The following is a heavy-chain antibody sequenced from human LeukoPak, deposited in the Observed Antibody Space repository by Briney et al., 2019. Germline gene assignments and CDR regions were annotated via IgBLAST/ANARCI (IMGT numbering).Heavy chain of an antibody. CDR1: GYTFTGYY. Sequence: ASVKVSCKASGYTFTGYYMHWVRQAPGQGLEWMGWINPNSGGTNYAQKFQGRGTMTRDTSISTAYMELSRLRSDDTAVYYCARDPLPSAYSSSWFSIDYWGQGTLVTVSS. J-gene: IGHJ4*02. V-gene: IGHV1-2*02. CDR2: INPNSGGT. CDR3: ARDPLPSAYSSSWFSIDY. D-gene: IGHD6-13*01.